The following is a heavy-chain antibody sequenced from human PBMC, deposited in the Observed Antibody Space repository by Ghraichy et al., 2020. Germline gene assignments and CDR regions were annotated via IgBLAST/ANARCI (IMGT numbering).Heavy chain of an antibody. CDR1: GGSISSTSYY. Sequence: SQTLSLTCTVSGGSISSTSYYWGWIRQPPGKGLEWIGSFYYSGSTYYNPSLKSRVTISVDTSKNQFSLKLSSVTAADTAVYYCARHRKRLGSSSTYYSLFDYWGQGTLVTVSS. J-gene: IGHJ4*02. CDR2: FYYSGST. V-gene: IGHV4-39*01. CDR3: ARHRKRLGSSSTYYSLFDY. D-gene: IGHD2/OR15-2a*01.